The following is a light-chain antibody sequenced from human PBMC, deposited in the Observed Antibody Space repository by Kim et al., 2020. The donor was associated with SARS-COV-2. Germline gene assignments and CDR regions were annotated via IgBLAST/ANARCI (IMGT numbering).Light chain of an antibody. CDR3: SSYTSSSTFV. J-gene: IGLJ1*01. V-gene: IGLV2-14*04. Sequence: GQSITISCTGTSSVVGGYNYVSWYQQHPGKAPKLMIYDVSKRPSGVSNRFSGSKSGNTASLTISGLQAEDEADYYCSSYTSSSTFVFGTGTKVTVL. CDR1: SSVVGGYNY. CDR2: DVS.